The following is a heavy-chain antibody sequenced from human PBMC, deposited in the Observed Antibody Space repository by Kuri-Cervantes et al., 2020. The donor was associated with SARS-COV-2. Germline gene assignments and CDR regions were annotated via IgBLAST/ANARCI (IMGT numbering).Heavy chain of an antibody. V-gene: IGHV3-9*01. D-gene: IGHD5-18*01. CDR2: ISYNSDTI. J-gene: IGHJ4*02. CDR3: ARDKGLGYLFDY. CDR1: GFDFDYYA. Sequence: SLKISCAASGFDFDYYAMQWVRRAPGKGLEWVSYISYNSDTIRYAASVKGRFSISRDNAKNSLYLQMNSLRAEDTAVYYCARDKGLGYLFDYWGQGTLVTVSS.